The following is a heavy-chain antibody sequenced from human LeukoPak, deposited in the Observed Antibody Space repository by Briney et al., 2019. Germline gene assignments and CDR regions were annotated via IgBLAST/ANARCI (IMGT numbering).Heavy chain of an antibody. CDR1: GFTFSGSA. J-gene: IGHJ4*02. CDR3: TRRDVNSGRNY. CDR2: IRSKANSYAR. Sequence: GGCLRLSCAASGFTFSGSAMHWVRQASGKGLEWVGRIRSKANSYARAYAASVKGRFTISRDDSKNTAYLQMNSLKTEDTAVYYCTRRDVNSGRNYWGQGTLVTVSS. D-gene: IGHD1-26*01. V-gene: IGHV3-73*01.